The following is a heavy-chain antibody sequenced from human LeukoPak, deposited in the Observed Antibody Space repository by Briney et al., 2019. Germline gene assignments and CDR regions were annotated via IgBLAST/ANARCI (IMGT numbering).Heavy chain of an antibody. CDR3: AKASSGWYLYYFDY. J-gene: IGHJ4*02. D-gene: IGHD6-19*01. V-gene: IGHV3-23*01. Sequence: GGFLRLSCAASGFTFSSYSMSWVRQAPGKGLEWVSAISGSGGSTYYADSVKGRFTISRDNSKNTLYLQMNSLRAEDTAVYYCAKASSGWYLYYFDYWGQGTLVTVSS. CDR1: GFTFSSYS. CDR2: ISGSGGST.